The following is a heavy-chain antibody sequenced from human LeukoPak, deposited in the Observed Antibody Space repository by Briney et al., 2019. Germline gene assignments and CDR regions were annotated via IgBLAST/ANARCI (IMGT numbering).Heavy chain of an antibody. CDR2: VSGSGDRT. CDR3: ATEARQVSGIVSARDY. D-gene: IGHD6-13*01. CDR1: GLTFSIYA. V-gene: IGHV3-23*01. Sequence: GGSLRLSCPAAGLTFSIYAMSWARQAAGKGLEWLAVVSGSGDRTYYAETVKGRFTISRDNSKNMLYLQMSRLRAEDTAVYSCATEARQVSGIVSARDYWGQGTLVTVSS. J-gene: IGHJ4*02.